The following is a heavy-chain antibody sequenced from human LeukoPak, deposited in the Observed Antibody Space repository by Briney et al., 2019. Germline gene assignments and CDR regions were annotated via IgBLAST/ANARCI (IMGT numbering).Heavy chain of an antibody. CDR3: SFNLGSGSYAFNI. D-gene: IGHD3-10*01. J-gene: IGHJ3*02. V-gene: IGHV4-4*02. CDR1: GGSISSSNW. CDR2: IYHSGST. Sequence: PSETLSLTCAVSGGSISSSNWWSWVRQPPGKGLEWIGEIYHSGSTNYNPSLKSRVTISVDKSKNQFSLKLSSVTAADTAVYYCSFNLGSGSYAFNIWGQGTMVTVSS.